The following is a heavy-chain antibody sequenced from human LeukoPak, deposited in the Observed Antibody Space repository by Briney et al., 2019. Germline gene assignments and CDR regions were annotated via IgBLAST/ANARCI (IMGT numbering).Heavy chain of an antibody. V-gene: IGHV3-30*18. J-gene: IGHJ6*02. CDR2: ISYDGSNK. D-gene: IGHD3-22*01. CDR3: AKASLGITMIVVVDYGMDV. CDR1: GFTFSSYG. Sequence: GGSLRLSCAASGFTFSSYGMHWVRQAPGKGLEWVAVISYDGSNKYYADSVKGRFTISRDNSKNTLYLQMNSLRAEDTAVYYCAKASLGITMIVVVDYGMDVWGQGITVTVSS.